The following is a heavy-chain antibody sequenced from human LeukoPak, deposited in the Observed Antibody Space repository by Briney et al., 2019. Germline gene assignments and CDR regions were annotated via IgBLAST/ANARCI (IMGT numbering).Heavy chain of an antibody. J-gene: IGHJ5*02. CDR3: ARSASGSYYHWFDP. Sequence: SETLSLTCTVSGGSISSYYWSWIRQPPGKGLEWIGNIHYSGSTNYNPSLKSRVTISVDTSKNQFSLKLRSVTAADTAVYCCARSASGSYYHWFDPWGQETLVTVSS. CDR2: IHYSGST. D-gene: IGHD1-26*01. CDR1: GGSISSYY. V-gene: IGHV4-59*01.